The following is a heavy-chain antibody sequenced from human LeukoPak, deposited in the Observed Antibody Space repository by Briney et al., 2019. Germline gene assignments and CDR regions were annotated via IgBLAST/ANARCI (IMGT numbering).Heavy chain of an antibody. CDR3: ARDYGYAFDI. Sequence: PGRSLRLSCAASGFTFSISSMNWVRQAPGKGLEWISYIRGSSTIYYADSVKGRFTISRDNAKNSLYLQMNSLRDEDTAVYYCARDYGYAFDIWGQGTMVTVSS. J-gene: IGHJ3*02. CDR2: IRGSSTI. CDR1: GFTFSISS. D-gene: IGHD5-18*01. V-gene: IGHV3-48*02.